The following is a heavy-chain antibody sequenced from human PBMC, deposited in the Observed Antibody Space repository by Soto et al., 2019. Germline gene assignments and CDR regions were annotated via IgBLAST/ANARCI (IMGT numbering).Heavy chain of an antibody. V-gene: IGHV3-23*01. CDR2: ISSSGGST. J-gene: IGHJ4*02. CDR1: GFTFSSYA. Sequence: LRLSCAASGFTFSSYAMSWVRQAPGKGLEWVSTISSSGGSTYYADSVKGRFTISRDKSKNTMYLQMNSLKAEDTAVYYCAKSSVPGSSWSANFDYWGQGTLVTVSS. D-gene: IGHD6-13*01. CDR3: AKSSVPGSSWSANFDY.